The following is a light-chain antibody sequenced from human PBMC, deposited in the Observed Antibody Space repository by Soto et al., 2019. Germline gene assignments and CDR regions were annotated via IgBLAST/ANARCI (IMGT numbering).Light chain of an antibody. V-gene: IGLV2-14*03. CDR3: SSYSSTRTVV. CDR2: DVT. J-gene: IGLJ2*01. CDR1: SSDVGGYNY. Sequence: QSALTQPASVSGSPGQSITISCTGTSSDVGGYNYVSWYQQHPGKAPKLIISDVTNRSSGVSARFSGSRSVNTASLTISGLQAEDEADYYCSSYSSTRTVVFGGGTKVTVL.